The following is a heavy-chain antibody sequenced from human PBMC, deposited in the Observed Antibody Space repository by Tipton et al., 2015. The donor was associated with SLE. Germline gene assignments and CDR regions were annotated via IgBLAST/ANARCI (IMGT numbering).Heavy chain of an antibody. V-gene: IGHV4-39*07. CDR1: GDSISSSSYY. J-gene: IGHJ4*02. D-gene: IGHD3-16*01. Sequence: TLSLTCTVSGDSISSSSYYWGRIRQSPGKGLEWIGSVYYRGTTNYNPSLKSRVTIAVDTSKNQFSLRLNSVTAADTAVYYCARGIMGDHDYWGQGTLVTVSS. CDR3: ARGIMGDHDY. CDR2: VYYRGTT.